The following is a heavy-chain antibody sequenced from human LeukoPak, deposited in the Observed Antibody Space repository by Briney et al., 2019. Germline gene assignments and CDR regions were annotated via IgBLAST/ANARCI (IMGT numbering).Heavy chain of an antibody. V-gene: IGHV4-59*12. Sequence: SETLSLTCTVSGGSISSYYWSWIRQPPGKGLEWVGYIYYSGSTNYNPSLKSRVTISVDTSKNQFSLKLSSVTAADTAVYYCARSNWFDPWGQGTLVTVSS. CDR1: GGSISSYY. CDR3: ARSNWFDP. CDR2: IYYSGST. J-gene: IGHJ5*02.